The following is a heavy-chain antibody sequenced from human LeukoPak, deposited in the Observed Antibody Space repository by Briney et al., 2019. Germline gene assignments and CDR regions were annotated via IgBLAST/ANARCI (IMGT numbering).Heavy chain of an antibody. CDR1: GGSFSGYY. Sequence: PSETLSLTCAVYGGSFSGYYWSWIRQPPGKGLEWIGEISHSGSTSYNPSLKSRVTISVDTSKNQFSLKLSSVTAADTAVYYCATDGYNYRYFDYWGQGTLVTVSS. CDR2: ISHSGST. D-gene: IGHD5-24*01. CDR3: ATDGYNYRYFDY. V-gene: IGHV4-34*01. J-gene: IGHJ4*02.